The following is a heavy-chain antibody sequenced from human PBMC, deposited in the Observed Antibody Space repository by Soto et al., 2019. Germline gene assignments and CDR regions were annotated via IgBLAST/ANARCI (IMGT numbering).Heavy chain of an antibody. CDR3: ARGSNWNYVGYYYYGMDV. CDR2: TYYRSKWYN. CDR1: GDSVSSNSAA. V-gene: IGHV6-1*01. Sequence: PAQTLSLTCAISGDSVSSNSAAWNWIRQAPSRSLEWLGRTYYRSKWYNDYAVSVKSRITINPDTSKNQFSLQLNSVTPEDTAVYYCARGSNWNYVGYYYYGMDVWGKGTTVTVSS. D-gene: IGHD1-7*01. J-gene: IGHJ6*04.